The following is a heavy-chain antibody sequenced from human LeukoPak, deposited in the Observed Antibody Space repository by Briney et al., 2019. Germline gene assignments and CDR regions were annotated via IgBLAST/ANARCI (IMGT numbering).Heavy chain of an antibody. CDR3: ANARWYLDY. CDR1: GFAFSGYG. CDR2: ISDRGDGT. Sequence: GGSLRLTCAVSGFAFSGYGMHWVRQAPGKGLEWVSGISDRGDGTYYADSVKGRFIISVDNSKNMLYLQMNSLRAEDTAVYYCANARWYLDYWGQGTLVTVSS. J-gene: IGHJ4*02. D-gene: IGHD4-23*01. V-gene: IGHV3-23*01.